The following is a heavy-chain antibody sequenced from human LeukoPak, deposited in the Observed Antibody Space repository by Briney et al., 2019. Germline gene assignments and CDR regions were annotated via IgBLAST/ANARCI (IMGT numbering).Heavy chain of an antibody. Sequence: GGSLRLSCAVSGFTFSSYTINWVRQAPGKGLEWVASISSSSTYIYYADSAKGRFTISRDNAKNSLYLQMNSLRAEDTAVYYCARDSAQFDYWGQGTLVTVSS. CDR2: ISSSSTYI. CDR1: GFTFSSYT. CDR3: ARDSAQFDY. V-gene: IGHV3-21*01. D-gene: IGHD2-15*01. J-gene: IGHJ4*02.